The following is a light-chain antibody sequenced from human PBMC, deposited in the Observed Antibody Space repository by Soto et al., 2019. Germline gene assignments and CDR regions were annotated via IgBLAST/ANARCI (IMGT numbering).Light chain of an antibody. Sequence: IVITQSPSTLSVSPGERATLSCRASQSVSSNLAWYQQKPGQAPRLLIYGASTRATGIPARFSGSGSGTEFTLTISSLQSEDFAVYYCQQRRNWITFGQGTRLEIK. CDR1: QSVSSN. CDR3: QQRRNWIT. CDR2: GAS. J-gene: IGKJ5*01. V-gene: IGKV3-15*01.